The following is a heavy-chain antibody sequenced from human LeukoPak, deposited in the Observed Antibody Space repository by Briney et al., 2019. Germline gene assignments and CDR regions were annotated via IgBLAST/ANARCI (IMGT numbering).Heavy chain of an antibody. CDR3: ARVVGRTIFGGDAFDI. CDR1: GGTFSSYA. J-gene: IGHJ3*02. Sequence: ASVKVSCKASGGTFSSYAISWVRQAPGQGLEWMGGIIPIFGTANYAQKFQGRVTITADESTSTAYMELSSLRSEDTAVYYCARVVGRTIFGGDAFDIWGQGTMVTVSS. V-gene: IGHV1-69*13. CDR2: IIPIFGTA. D-gene: IGHD3-3*01.